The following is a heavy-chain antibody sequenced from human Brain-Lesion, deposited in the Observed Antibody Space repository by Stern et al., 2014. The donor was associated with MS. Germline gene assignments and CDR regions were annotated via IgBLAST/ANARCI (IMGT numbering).Heavy chain of an antibody. CDR2: IYSSGNS. J-gene: IGHJ6*02. D-gene: IGHD1-1*01. CDR1: GGSTSRRSYY. CDR3: ARGPLEGIDMKPFFYARDV. V-gene: IGHV4-30-4*01. Sequence: VQLVESGPGLVKPSQTLSLTCTVSGGSTSRRSYYWSWIRQPPGRGLEWIGSIYSSGNSFYNPSLKSRLTISLDTSKNQFSLRLNSGTATDPAVYYCARGPLEGIDMKPFFYARDVWGQGPPVTVPS.